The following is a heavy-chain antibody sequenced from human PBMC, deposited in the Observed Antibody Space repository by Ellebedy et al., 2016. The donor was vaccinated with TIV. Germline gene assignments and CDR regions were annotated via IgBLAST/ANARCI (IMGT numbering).Heavy chain of an antibody. D-gene: IGHD6-13*01. Sequence: PGGSLRLSCAASGFTFSSYWMSWVRQAPGKGLEWVANIKQDGSEKYYVDSVKGRFTISRDNAKNSLYLQMNSLRAEDTAVYYCASNLIAAAGTTNYWGQGTLVTVSS. CDR3: ASNLIAAAGTTNY. CDR1: GFTFSSYW. CDR2: IKQDGSEK. V-gene: IGHV3-7*03. J-gene: IGHJ4*02.